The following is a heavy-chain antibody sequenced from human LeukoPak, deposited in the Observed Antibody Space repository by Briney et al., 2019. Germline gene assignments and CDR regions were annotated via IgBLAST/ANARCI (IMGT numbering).Heavy chain of an antibody. V-gene: IGHV4-59*01. CDR2: IHYSGTT. J-gene: IGHJ4*02. CDR3: VGGGQWLAFDY. D-gene: IGHD6-19*01. Sequence: SETLSLSCTVSGGSINAYYWSWIRQPPGKGLESIAYIHYSGTTEYNPSLKSRVTISIVTSKNQFSLKLTSVTAADTAVYYCVGGGQWLAFDYWGQGTVVSDSS. CDR1: GGSINAYY.